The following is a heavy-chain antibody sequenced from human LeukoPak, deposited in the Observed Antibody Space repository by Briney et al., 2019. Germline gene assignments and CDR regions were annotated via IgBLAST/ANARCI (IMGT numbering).Heavy chain of an antibody. CDR3: ARVSDDSSGYYYVRRYYFDY. CDR2: ISSSSSYI. Sequence: KPGGSLRLSCAASGFTFSSYSMNWVRQAPGKGLEWVSSISSSSSYIYYADSVKGRFTISRDNAKNSLHLQMNSLRAEDTAVYYCARVSDDSSGYYYVRRYYFDYWGQGTLVTVSS. D-gene: IGHD3-22*01. J-gene: IGHJ4*02. V-gene: IGHV3-21*01. CDR1: GFTFSSYS.